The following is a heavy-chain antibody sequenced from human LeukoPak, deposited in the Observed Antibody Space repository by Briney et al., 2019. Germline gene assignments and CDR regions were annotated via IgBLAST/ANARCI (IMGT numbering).Heavy chain of an antibody. D-gene: IGHD3-22*01. CDR1: GGSISSGDYY. Sequence: SETLSLTCTVSGGSISSGDYYWSWIRQPPGKGLEWIGYIYYSGSTYYNPSLKSRVTISVDTSKNQFSLKLSSVTAADTAVYYCARRISDYYDSSGFDCWGQGTLVTVSS. V-gene: IGHV4-30-4*01. J-gene: IGHJ4*02. CDR3: ARRISDYYDSSGFDC. CDR2: IYYSGST.